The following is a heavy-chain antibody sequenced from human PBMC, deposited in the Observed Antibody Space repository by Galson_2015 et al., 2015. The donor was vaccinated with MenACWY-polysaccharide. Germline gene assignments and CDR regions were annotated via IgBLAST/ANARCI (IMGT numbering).Heavy chain of an antibody. CDR3: AREGSRIVFHAFDT. J-gene: IGHJ3*02. CDR2: IQYDGTNK. Sequence: SLRLSCAASGIRFSGSGMHWVCQAPGKGLEWVAVIQYDGTNKVYADSVKGRFTISRVNSRNTLYLEMNSLRAEDTAVYYCAREGSRIVFHAFDTWGQGTMVTVSS. V-gene: IGHV3-33*01. CDR1: GIRFSGSG. D-gene: IGHD6-13*01.